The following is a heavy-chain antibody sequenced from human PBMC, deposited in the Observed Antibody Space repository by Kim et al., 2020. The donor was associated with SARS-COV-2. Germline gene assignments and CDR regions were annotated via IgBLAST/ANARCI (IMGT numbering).Heavy chain of an antibody. D-gene: IGHD2-8*01. J-gene: IGHJ6*02. CDR2: ITTIVGST. V-gene: IGHV3-23*01. CDR1: GFTFSSYA. CDR3: AKGCTWWKKSAMYV. Sequence: GGSLRLSCAASGFTFSSYAMRWVRQAPGKGLEWVSTITTIVGSTYYADSVKGRFTISRDNSKNTVYLEMNGLRAEDSAVYYCAKGCTWWKKSAMYVWGQGTTVTVSS.